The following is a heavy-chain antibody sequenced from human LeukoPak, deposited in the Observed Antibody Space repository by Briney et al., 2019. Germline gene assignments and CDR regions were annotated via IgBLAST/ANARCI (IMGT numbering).Heavy chain of an antibody. D-gene: IGHD3-22*01. CDR1: GFTFSSYW. Sequence: PGGSLRLSCAASGFTFSSYWMSWVRQAPGKGLQWVANIRQDGSEKYYVDSVKGRFTISRDSAKNSLYLQMNSLRAEDTAVYFCARDYYDTTGPLTYWGQGTLVTVSS. CDR3: ARDYYDTTGPLTY. V-gene: IGHV3-7*01. J-gene: IGHJ4*02. CDR2: IRQDGSEK.